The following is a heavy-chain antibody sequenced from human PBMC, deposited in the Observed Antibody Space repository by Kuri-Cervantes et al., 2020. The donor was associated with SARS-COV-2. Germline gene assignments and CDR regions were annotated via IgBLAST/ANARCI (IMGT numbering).Heavy chain of an antibody. Sequence: GGSLRLSCAASGFTVSSNYMSWVRQAPGKGLEWVSVIYSGGSTYYADSVKGRFTISRDNSKNTLYLQMNSLRAEDTDVYYCARDMVRGVIIVWFDPWGQGTLVTVSS. V-gene: IGHV3-66*01. CDR1: GFTVSSNY. D-gene: IGHD3-10*01. J-gene: IGHJ5*02. CDR2: IYSGGST. CDR3: ARDMVRGVIIVWFDP.